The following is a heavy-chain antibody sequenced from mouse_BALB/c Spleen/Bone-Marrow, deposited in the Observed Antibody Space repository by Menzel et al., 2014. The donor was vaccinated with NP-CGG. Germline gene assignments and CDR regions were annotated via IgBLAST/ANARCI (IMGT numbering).Heavy chain of an antibody. V-gene: IGHV5-6-3*01. D-gene: IGHD2-1*01. CDR1: GFTFSSYG. Sequence: VQLQQSGGGLVQPGGSLKLSCAASGFTFSSYGMSWVRQTPDKRLELVATINSNGGSTYYPDSVKGRFTISRDTAKNTLYLQMSSLKSEETAMYYCVRGNYGNYVDYFDFWGQGTTRTVSS. CDR2: INSNGGST. CDR3: VRGNYGNYVDYFDF. J-gene: IGHJ2*01.